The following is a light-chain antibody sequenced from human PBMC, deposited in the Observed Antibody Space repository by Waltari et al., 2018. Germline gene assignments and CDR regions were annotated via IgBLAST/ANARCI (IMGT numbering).Light chain of an antibody. CDR2: ETS. CDR3: MQATHWPYT. V-gene: IGKV2-30*01. Sequence: DVVVTQSPLSLPVTLGQPASISRRSSQSLVSSDGNTYLNWFHLRPGQSPRRLIYETSKRDSGVPDRFSGSGSGAGFTLKISRVEAEDVGIYYCMQATHWPYTFGQGTKLEIK. J-gene: IGKJ2*01. CDR1: QSLVSSDGNTY.